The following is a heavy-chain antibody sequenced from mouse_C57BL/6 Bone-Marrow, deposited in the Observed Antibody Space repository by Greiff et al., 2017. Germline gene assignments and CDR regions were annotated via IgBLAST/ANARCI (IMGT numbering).Heavy chain of an antibody. Sequence: EVQLQQSGAELVRPGASVKLSCTASGFNIKDDYMHWVKQRPEQGLEWIGWIDPENGDTEYASKFQGKATITADTSSNTAYLQLSSLTSEDTAVYYCTTYLLLPLGFAYWGQGTLVTVSA. CDR3: TTYLLLPLGFAY. V-gene: IGHV14-4*01. J-gene: IGHJ3*01. CDR1: GFNIKDDY. CDR2: IDPENGDT. D-gene: IGHD2-10*01.